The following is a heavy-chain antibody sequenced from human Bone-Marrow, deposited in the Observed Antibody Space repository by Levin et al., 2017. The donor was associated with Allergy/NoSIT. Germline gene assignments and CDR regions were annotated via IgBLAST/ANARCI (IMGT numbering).Heavy chain of an antibody. CDR2: IKSRTDGGTT. CDR3: SADQWDTDFYQYYGMDV. V-gene: IGHV3-15*07. Sequence: GGSLRLSCAASGFAFNDAWMNWVRQAPGKGLECVGRIKSRTDGGTTAYAGPVKGRFTISRDDSKNLLYLQMNYLRPEDTAVYFCSADQWDTDFYQYYGMDVWGQGTTVTVSS. J-gene: IGHJ6*02. D-gene: IGHD1-26*01. CDR1: GFAFNDAW.